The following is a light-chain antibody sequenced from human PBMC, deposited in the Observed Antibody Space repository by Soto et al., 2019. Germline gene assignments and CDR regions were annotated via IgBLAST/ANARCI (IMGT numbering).Light chain of an antibody. Sequence: PGDRVTLSCRASQSVSSSYLTWYQQKPGQAPRLLIYGASTRATSIPARFSGSGSGTDFTLTISSLQPEDFAVYYCQQDHRTFGPGTKVDIK. J-gene: IGKJ3*01. CDR2: GAS. CDR1: QSVSSSY. V-gene: IGKV3D-7*01. CDR3: QQDHRT.